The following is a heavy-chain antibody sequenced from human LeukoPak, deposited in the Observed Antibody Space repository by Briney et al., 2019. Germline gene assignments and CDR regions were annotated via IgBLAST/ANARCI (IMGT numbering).Heavy chain of an antibody. Sequence: SETLSLTCTVSGGSISSYYWSWIRQPPGKGLEWIGYIYYSGSTNYNPSLKSRVTISVDTSKNQFSLKLSSVTAADTAVYYCARHGSGYSYGKGGDWFDPWGQGTLVTVSS. D-gene: IGHD5-18*01. J-gene: IGHJ5*02. CDR1: GGSISSYY. CDR3: ARHGSGYSYGKGGDWFDP. CDR2: IYYSGST. V-gene: IGHV4-59*08.